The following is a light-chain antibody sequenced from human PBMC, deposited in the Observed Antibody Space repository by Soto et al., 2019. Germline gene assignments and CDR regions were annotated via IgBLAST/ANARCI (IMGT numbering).Light chain of an antibody. CDR2: PAS. Sequence: DSVLTQSPATEYSFPGARVTLACRASQAVNTRLAWYQHRPGQAPSLLIYPASNRATGIPARFSGSGSGTDFTLTISSLEPEDFAVYYCQQRDYWQVTFGQGTRLEIK. J-gene: IGKJ5*01. V-gene: IGKV3D-11*01. CDR3: QQRDYWQVT. CDR1: QAVNTR.